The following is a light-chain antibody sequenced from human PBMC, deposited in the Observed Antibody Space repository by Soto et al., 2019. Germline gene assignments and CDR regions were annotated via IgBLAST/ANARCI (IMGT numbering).Light chain of an antibody. J-gene: IGLJ2*01. CDR3: SSYASSSTFRVL. CDR2: EVT. CDR1: SSDVGTYDL. V-gene: IGLV2-23*02. Sequence: QSALTQPASVSGSPGQSIAISCTGTSSDVGTYDLVSWYQQHPGKAPKVLIYEVTKRPSGVSHRFSGSKSGNTASLTISGLQAEDEDDYYCSSYASSSTFRVLFGGGTKVTVL.